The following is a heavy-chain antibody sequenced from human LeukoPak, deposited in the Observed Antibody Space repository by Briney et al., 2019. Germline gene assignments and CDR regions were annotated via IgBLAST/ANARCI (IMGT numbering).Heavy chain of an antibody. CDR1: GGSISSGDSY. CDR2: IYYSGST. J-gene: IGHJ4*02. V-gene: IGHV4-30-4*01. CDR3: ARMGIAAAGTGDIFDY. Sequence: SQTLSLTCAVSGGSISSGDSYWSWIRQPPGKGLEWTGYIYYSGSTYYNPSLKSRVTISVDTSKNQFSLKLSSVTAADTAVYYCARMGIAAAGTGDIFDYWGQGTLVTVSS. D-gene: IGHD6-13*01.